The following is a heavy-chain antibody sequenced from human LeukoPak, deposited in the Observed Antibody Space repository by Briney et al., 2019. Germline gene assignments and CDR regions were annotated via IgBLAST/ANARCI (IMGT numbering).Heavy chain of an antibody. Sequence: SQTLSLTCTVSGGSISSGGYYWSWIRQNPGKGLEWIGYIYYSGSTYYNPSLKSRVTISVDTSKNQFSLKLSSVTAADTAVYYCARAGPRYCSGGSCYSVDYWGQGTLITVSS. CDR3: ARAGPRYCSGGSCYSVDY. CDR1: GGSISSGGYY. J-gene: IGHJ4*02. CDR2: IYYSGST. V-gene: IGHV4-31*03. D-gene: IGHD2-15*01.